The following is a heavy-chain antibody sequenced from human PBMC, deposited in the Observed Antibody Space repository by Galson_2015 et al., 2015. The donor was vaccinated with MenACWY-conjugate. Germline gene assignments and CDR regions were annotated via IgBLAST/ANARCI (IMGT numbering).Heavy chain of an antibody. J-gene: IGHJ5*01. CDR1: GDSVSSNSAA. V-gene: IGHV6-1*01. CDR2: TYYRSRWFN. CDR3: ARDKGYLSGWSSNALNWFDS. D-gene: IGHD6-19*01. Sequence: CAISGDSVSSNSAAWSWIRQSPSRGLEWLGRTYYRSRWFNDYAESVRSRITNNPDTSKNQFSLQLSSVTPEDTAVYYCARDKGYLSGWSSNALNWFDSWGQGTLVTVSS.